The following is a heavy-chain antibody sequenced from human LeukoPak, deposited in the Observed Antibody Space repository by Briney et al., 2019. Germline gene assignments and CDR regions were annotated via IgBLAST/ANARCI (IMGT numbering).Heavy chain of an antibody. CDR3: ARVGNYYDSSGHYLFDY. D-gene: IGHD3-22*01. Sequence: ASVKVSCKASGYTFTSYYMHWVRQAPGQGLEWMGRIIPILGIANYAQKFQGRVTITADKSTSTAYMELSSLRSEDTAVYYCARVGNYYDSSGHYLFDYWGQGTLVTVSS. CDR1: GYTFTSYY. V-gene: IGHV1-69*04. CDR2: IIPILGIA. J-gene: IGHJ4*02.